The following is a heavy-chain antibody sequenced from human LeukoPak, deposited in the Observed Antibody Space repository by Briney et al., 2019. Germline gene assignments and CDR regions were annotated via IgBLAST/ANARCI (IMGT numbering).Heavy chain of an antibody. J-gene: IGHJ4*02. D-gene: IGHD3-22*01. CDR2: IYYSGST. CDR1: GGSISGYY. V-gene: IGHV4-59*01. Sequence: SETLSLTCTVSGGSISGYYWNWIRQPPGKGLEWIGYIYYSGSTNYNPSLKSRVTISVDTSKNQFSVKLSSVTAADTAVYYCARFFYDSSGYYYFGYWGQGTLVTVSS. CDR3: ARFFYDSSGYYYFGY.